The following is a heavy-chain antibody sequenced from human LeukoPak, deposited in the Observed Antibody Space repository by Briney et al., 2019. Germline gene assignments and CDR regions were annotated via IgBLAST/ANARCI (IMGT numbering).Heavy chain of an antibody. D-gene: IGHD6-19*01. J-gene: IGHJ4*02. CDR3: ARADIAVAFKD. V-gene: IGHV3-21*01. CDR2: ISSSSSYI. CDR1: GFTFSSSA. Sequence: PGGSLRLSCAASGFTFSSSAMSWVRQAPGKGLEWVSSISSSSSYIYYADSVKGRFTISRDNAKNSLYLQMNSLRAEDTAVYYCARADIAVAFKDWGQGTLVTVSS.